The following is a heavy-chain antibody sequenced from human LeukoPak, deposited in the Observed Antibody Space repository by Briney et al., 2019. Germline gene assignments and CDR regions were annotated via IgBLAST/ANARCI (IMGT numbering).Heavy chain of an antibody. Sequence: SETLSLTCTVSGGSISSYYWSWIRQPPGKGLEWIGYIYYSGSTNYNPSPKSRVTISVDTSKNQFSLKLSSVTAADTAVYYCARLLDSRSGSYSAPTMLPPNDAFDIWGQGTMVTVSS. D-gene: IGHD3-10*01. CDR1: GGSISSYY. CDR3: ARLLDSRSGSYSAPTMLPPNDAFDI. V-gene: IGHV4-59*01. CDR2: IYYSGST. J-gene: IGHJ3*02.